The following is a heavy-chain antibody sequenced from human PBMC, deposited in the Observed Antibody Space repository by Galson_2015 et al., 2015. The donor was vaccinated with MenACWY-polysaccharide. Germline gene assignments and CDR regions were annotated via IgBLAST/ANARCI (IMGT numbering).Heavy chain of an antibody. Sequence: SLRLSCAGSGLTFSSYGMCWVRQAPGKGLEWVSGLSPTTGNTYYADSVRGRFTISRDNSKNTLYLQMDSLRAEDTALYYCAKGAAHYGSGNYYDYWGQGTQVTVSS. V-gene: IGHV3-23*01. CDR2: LSPTTGNT. CDR3: AKGAAHYGSGNYYDY. J-gene: IGHJ4*02. CDR1: GLTFSSYG. D-gene: IGHD3-10*01.